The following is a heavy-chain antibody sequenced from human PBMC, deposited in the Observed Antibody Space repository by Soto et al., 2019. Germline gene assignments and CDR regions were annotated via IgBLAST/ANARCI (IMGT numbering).Heavy chain of an antibody. CDR2: IIPIFGTA. Sequence: SLNLYCKTSGGTYSRYPISWLRQDHGQGLEWMGGIIPIFGTANYAQKFQGRVTITADESTSTAYMELSSLRSEDTAGYYCARSEVPAEYGMDVCGQGTTVT. D-gene: IGHD2-2*01. J-gene: IGHJ6*02. V-gene: IGHV1-69*01. CDR3: ARSEVPAEYGMDV. CDR1: GGTYSRYP.